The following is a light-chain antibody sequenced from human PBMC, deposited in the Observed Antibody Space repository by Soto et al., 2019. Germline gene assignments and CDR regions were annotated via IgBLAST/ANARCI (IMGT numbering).Light chain of an antibody. J-gene: IGLJ3*02. CDR2: DVS. V-gene: IGLV2-11*01. CDR1: SSDVGSYNY. CDR3: CSYAGSYTLWV. Sequence: QSALTQPASVSGSPGQSIAISCTGTSSDVGSYNYVSWYQQHPGKAPKLIIYDVSKRPSGVPDRFSGSKSGNTASLTISGLQAEDEADYYCCSYAGSYTLWVLGGGTKLTVL.